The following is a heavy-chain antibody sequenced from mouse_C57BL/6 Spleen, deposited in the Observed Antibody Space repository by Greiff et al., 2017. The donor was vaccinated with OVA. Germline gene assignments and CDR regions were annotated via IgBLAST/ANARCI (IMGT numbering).Heavy chain of an antibody. CDR1: GYAFSSSW. CDR2: IYPGDGDT. J-gene: IGHJ3*01. V-gene: IGHV1-82*01. Sequence: VQLQQSGPELVKPGASVKISCKASGYAFSSSWMNWVKQRPGKGLEWIGRIYPGDGDTNYKGKFKGKATLTADKSSSTAYMQLSSLTSEDSAVYFCARERTAQATFAYWGQGTLVTVSA. D-gene: IGHD3-2*02. CDR3: ARERTAQATFAY.